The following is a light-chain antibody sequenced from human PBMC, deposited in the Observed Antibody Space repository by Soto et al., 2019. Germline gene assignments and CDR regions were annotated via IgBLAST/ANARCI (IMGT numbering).Light chain of an antibody. CDR1: QSVGRY. CDR2: EAS. Sequence: IVLTQSPATLSLSPGERATLSCRASQSVGRYLAWYQQKPGQAPRLLIYEASNRAIGIPARFSGSGSGTDFTLTISSLEPEDFAVYYCQQRSNWPPLTFGGGTKEDIK. J-gene: IGKJ4*01. CDR3: QQRSNWPPLT. V-gene: IGKV3-11*01.